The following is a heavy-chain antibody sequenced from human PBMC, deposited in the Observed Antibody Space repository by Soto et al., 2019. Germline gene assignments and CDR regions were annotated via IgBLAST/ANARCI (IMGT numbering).Heavy chain of an antibody. Sequence: QVQLVESGGGVVQPGRSLRLSCAASGFTFSSYGMHWVRQAPGKGLEWVAVISYDGSNKYYADSVKGRFTISRDNSKNTLYLQMNSLRAEDTAVYYCARGDIYDSSGYPIFDYWGQGTLVTVSS. CDR1: GFTFSSYG. V-gene: IGHV3-30*03. CDR2: ISYDGSNK. J-gene: IGHJ4*02. D-gene: IGHD3-22*01. CDR3: ARGDIYDSSGYPIFDY.